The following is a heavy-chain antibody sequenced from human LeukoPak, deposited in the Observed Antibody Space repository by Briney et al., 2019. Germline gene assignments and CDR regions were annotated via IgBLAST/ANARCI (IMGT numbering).Heavy chain of an antibody. CDR3: ATVQRLVPAAPLAFDI. Sequence: ASVKVSCKVSGYTLTELSMHWVRQAPGKGLEWMGGFDPEDGETIYAQKFQGRVTMTEDTSTDTAYMELSSLRSEDTAVYYCATVQRLVPAAPLAFDIWGQGTMVTVSS. J-gene: IGHJ3*02. CDR1: GYTLTELS. V-gene: IGHV1-24*01. D-gene: IGHD2-2*01. CDR2: FDPEDGET.